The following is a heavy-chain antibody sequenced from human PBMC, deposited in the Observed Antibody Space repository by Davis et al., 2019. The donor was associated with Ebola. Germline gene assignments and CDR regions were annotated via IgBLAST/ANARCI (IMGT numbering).Heavy chain of an antibody. CDR3: AKADPQQYFDY. Sequence: AGSLTLSCAASGFTVSSNYMCWVRQAPGKGLEWVAVIWYDGSNKYYADSLKGRFTISRDYSKNTLSLQMNSLRAEETAVYYCAKADPQQYFDYWGQGTLVTASS. V-gene: IGHV3-30*02. CDR2: IWYDGSNK. CDR1: GFTVSSNY. J-gene: IGHJ4*02.